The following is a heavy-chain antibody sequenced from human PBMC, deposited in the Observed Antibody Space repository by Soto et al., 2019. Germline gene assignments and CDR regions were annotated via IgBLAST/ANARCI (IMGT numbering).Heavy chain of an antibody. V-gene: IGHV5-51*01. Sequence: GESLKISCKGSGYSFTNYWIGWVRQMPGKGLEWMGSIYPGDSDTKYSPSFQGQVTISADKSISTAYLQWNRLKASDTAMYYCASGFYGSGTYYNPYYSGMDVWGQGTTVTVSS. CDR2: IYPGDSDT. CDR1: GYSFTNYW. D-gene: IGHD3-10*01. CDR3: ASGFYGSGTYYNPYYSGMDV. J-gene: IGHJ6*02.